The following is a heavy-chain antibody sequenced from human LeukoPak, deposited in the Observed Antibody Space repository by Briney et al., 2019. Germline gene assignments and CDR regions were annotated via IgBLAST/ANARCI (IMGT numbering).Heavy chain of an antibody. CDR2: IYYSGST. D-gene: IGHD3/OR15-3a*01. V-gene: IGHV4-59*01. CDR1: AGSISSYY. Sequence: SEALSLTCTVSAGSISSYYWTWIRQPPGKGLEWIGYIYYSGSTNYNPSLKSRAAISLDTSKNQFSLRLSSVTAADTAIYYCARGRPDFWTNFYTYFLDSWGQGTLVTVSS. CDR3: ARGRPDFWTNFYTYFLDS. J-gene: IGHJ4*02.